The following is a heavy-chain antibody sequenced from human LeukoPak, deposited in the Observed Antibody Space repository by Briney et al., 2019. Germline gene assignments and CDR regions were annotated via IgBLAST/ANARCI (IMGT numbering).Heavy chain of an antibody. Sequence: PGGSLRLSCAASGFTFGGFWMSWVGQSPGRGLEGVANINPDGGIKYYVDSIKGRFSISRDNAKNSLYLQMNSLRAEDTAVYYCASGFLQWLYWGQGTLVVVSS. CDR1: GFTFGGFW. J-gene: IGHJ4*02. D-gene: IGHD3-3*01. CDR3: ASGFLQWLY. V-gene: IGHV3-7*01. CDR2: INPDGGIK.